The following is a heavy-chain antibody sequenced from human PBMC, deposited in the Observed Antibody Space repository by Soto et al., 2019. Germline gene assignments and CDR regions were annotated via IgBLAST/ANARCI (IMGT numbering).Heavy chain of an antibody. CDR3: ARDKRILWFGAATPYYHGMDV. J-gene: IGHJ6*02. CDR1: GGNFSRHA. CDR2: IIPIFGTS. V-gene: IGHV1-69*12. D-gene: IGHD3-10*01. Sequence: QVQLVQSGAEVKKPGSSVNVSCKASGGNFSRHALSWVRQAPGQGLEWLGGIIPIFGTSNLAQRYQDRVTISVDESTNTAYMEMRSLRPADTAAYYCARDKRILWFGAATPYYHGMDVWGQWTTVIVSS.